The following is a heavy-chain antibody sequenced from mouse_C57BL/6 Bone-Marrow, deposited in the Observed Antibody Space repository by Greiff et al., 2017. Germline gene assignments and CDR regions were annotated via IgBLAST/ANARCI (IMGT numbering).Heavy chain of an antibody. J-gene: IGHJ4*01. CDR3: ARNGDRRGDY. Sequence: QVQLQQSGPGLVQPSQSLSITCTVSGFSLTSYGVHWVRQSPGKGLEWLGVIWSGGSTDYNAAFISRLSISTDNSTSQVFFKLNRLQADDTAMDYGARNGDRRGDYWGQGTSVTVSS. CDR1: GFSLTSYG. D-gene: IGHD2-13*01. CDR2: IWSGGST. V-gene: IGHV2-2*01.